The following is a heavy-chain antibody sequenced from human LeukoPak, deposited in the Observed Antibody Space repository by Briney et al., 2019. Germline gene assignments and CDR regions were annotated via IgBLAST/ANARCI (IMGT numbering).Heavy chain of an antibody. V-gene: IGHV3-23*01. CDR2: TSGSGGNT. J-gene: IGHJ5*02. D-gene: IGHD3-10*01. CDR1: GFTFSSYA. Sequence: GGYLRLSCAASGFTFSSYAMSWVRQAPGKGLEWVSATSGSGGNTYYADSVKGRFTISRDNSKKTLYLQLSRLRAEDTAVYYCAKDPGVARFGELWNYLDPWGQGTLVTVSS. CDR3: AKDPGVARFGELWNYLDP.